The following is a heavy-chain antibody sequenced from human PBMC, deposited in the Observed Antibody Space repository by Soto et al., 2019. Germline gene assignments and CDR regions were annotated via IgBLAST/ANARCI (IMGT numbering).Heavy chain of an antibody. D-gene: IGHD1-26*01. J-gene: IGHJ4*01. CDR1: SGSITTSVL. V-gene: IGHV4-4*02. CDR2: IAHDGHT. CDR3: VGGRDYDY. Sequence: SETLSLTCDVSSGSITTSVLWTRVRPFPGKGLEWIGEIAHDGHTNYNPSLSGRVTMSVDISNSQFSLNVASVTAADTAVYFCVGGRDYDYWGHGTLVTVSS.